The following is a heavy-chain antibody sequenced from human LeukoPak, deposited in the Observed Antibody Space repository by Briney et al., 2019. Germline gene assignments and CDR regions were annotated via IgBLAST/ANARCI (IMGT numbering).Heavy chain of an antibody. J-gene: IGHJ4*02. V-gene: IGHV3-23*01. Sequence: GGSLRLSCAASGFTFSSYVMTWVRQAPGKGLEWVSSISGSGGTTYYADPVKGRFTISRDNSKNTLYLQMNSLRAEDTAVYYCAKGPRTLGYCSSWGQGTLVTVS. CDR3: AKGPRTLGYCSS. CDR1: GFTFSSYV. D-gene: IGHD2-2*01. CDR2: ISGSGGTT.